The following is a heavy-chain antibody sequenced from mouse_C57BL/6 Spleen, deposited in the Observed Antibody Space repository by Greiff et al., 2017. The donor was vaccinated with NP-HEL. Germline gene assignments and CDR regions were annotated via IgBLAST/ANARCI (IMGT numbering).Heavy chain of an antibody. V-gene: IGHV5-12*01. Sequence: DVMLVESGGGLVQPGGSLKLSCAASGFTFSDYYMYWVRQTPEKRLEWVAYISNGGGSTYYPDTVKGRFTISRDNAKNTLYLQMSRLKSEDTAMYYCARHDPYYYAMDYWGQGTSVTVSS. J-gene: IGHJ4*01. CDR2: ISNGGGST. CDR1: GFTFSDYY. CDR3: ARHDPYYYAMDY.